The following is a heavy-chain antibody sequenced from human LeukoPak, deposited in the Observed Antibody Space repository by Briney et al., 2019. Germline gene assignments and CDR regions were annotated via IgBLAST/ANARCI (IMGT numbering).Heavy chain of an antibody. CDR1: GFTFSSYA. CDR3: ANALYSSGYYFDY. CDR2: ISGSGGST. Sequence: PEGSLRLSCAASGFTFSSYAMSWVRQAPGKGLEWVSAISGSGGSTYYADSVKGRFTISRDNSKNTLYLQMNSLRAEDTAVYYCANALYSSGYYFDYWGQGTLVTVSS. J-gene: IGHJ4*02. V-gene: IGHV3-23*01. D-gene: IGHD3-22*01.